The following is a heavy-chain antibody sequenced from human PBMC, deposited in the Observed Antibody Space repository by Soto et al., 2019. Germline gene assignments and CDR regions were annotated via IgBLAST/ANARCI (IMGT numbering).Heavy chain of an antibody. D-gene: IGHD5-18*01. CDR3: ARGQEGRGYSYDQVHYYYYMDV. Sequence: SVKVSCKASGGTFSSYTISWVRQAPGQGLEWMGRIIPILGIANYAQKFQGRVTITADKSTSTAYMELSSLRSEDTAVYYCARGQEGRGYSYDQVHYYYYMDVWGKGTTVTVSS. J-gene: IGHJ6*03. CDR1: GGTFSSYT. V-gene: IGHV1-69*02. CDR2: IIPILGIA.